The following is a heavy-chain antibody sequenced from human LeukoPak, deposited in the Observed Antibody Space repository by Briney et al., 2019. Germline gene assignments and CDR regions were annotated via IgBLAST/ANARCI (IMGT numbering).Heavy chain of an antibody. D-gene: IGHD6-13*01. Sequence: GGSLRLSCTASGFTFGIYAMSWVRQAPGKGLEWVSAISGSGGSTYYADSVKGRFTISRDNSKNTLYLQMNSLRAEDTAVYYCAKDLPMIAAAFDYWGQGTLVTVSS. CDR2: ISGSGGST. J-gene: IGHJ4*02. CDR1: GFTFGIYA. V-gene: IGHV3-23*01. CDR3: AKDLPMIAAAFDY.